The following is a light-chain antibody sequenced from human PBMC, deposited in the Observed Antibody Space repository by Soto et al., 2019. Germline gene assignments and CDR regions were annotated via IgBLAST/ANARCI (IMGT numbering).Light chain of an antibody. Sequence: QSVLTQSPSASASLGASVKLTCTLSSGHSSYAIAWHQQQPEKGPRYLMKLNSDGSHSKGDGIPDRFSGSSSGAERYLTFSSLQSEDEADYYRQTWGTGIRVFGTGTKLTVL. CDR3: QTWGTGIRV. CDR1: SGHSSYA. CDR2: LNSDGSH. V-gene: IGLV4-69*01. J-gene: IGLJ1*01.